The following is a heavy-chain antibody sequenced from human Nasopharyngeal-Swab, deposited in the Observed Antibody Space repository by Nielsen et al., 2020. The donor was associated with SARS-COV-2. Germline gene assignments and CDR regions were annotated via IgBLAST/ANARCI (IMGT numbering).Heavy chain of an antibody. D-gene: IGHD3-22*01. CDR1: GFTFTNFW. Sequence: GESLKISCVVSGFTFTNFWMSWVRQAPGKGLEWVANIKEDGSDEYYADSVKGRFTISRDNAKNSLYLQMNSLRAEDTALYYCAKAFEYYDSSGTDYWGQGTLVTVSS. J-gene: IGHJ4*02. CDR2: IKEDGSDE. CDR3: AKAFEYYDSSGTDY. V-gene: IGHV3-7*03.